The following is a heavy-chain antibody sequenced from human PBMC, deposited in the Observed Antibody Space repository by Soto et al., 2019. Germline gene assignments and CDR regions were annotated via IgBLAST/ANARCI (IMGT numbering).Heavy chain of an antibody. D-gene: IGHD3-3*01. V-gene: IGHV1-69*13. CDR3: ARGPYDFWSGYYTDYYYGMDV. CDR1: GGTFSSYA. J-gene: IGHJ6*02. Sequence: SVKVSCKASGGTFSSYAISWVRQAPGQGLEWMGGIIPIFGTTNYAQKFQGRVTITADESTSTAYMELSSLRSEDTAVYYCARGPYDFWSGYYTDYYYGMDVWGQGTTVTVSS. CDR2: IIPIFGTT.